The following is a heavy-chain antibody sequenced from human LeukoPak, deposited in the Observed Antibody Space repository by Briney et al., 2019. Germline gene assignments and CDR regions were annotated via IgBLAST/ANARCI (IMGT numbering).Heavy chain of an antibody. Sequence: GGSLRLSCVGSGLPFNGFELKWVRQAPGKGLEWVAYISADGTLKTYADSVNGRFTISRDTAKNSLSLQMNSLRVEDTAIYYCARRFRDWGRGNLVTVSS. CDR2: ISADGTLK. CDR3: ARRFRD. J-gene: IGHJ4*02. V-gene: IGHV3-48*03. CDR1: GLPFNGFE. D-gene: IGHD5-24*01.